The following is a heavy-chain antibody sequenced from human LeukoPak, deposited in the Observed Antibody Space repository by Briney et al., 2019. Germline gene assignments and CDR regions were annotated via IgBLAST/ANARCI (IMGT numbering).Heavy chain of an antibody. CDR3: ARGLDSSGSYDY. Sequence: ASVKVSCKASGYTFTSYAMHWVRQAPGQRLEWMGWINAGNGNTKYSQKFQGRVTITRDTSASTAYMELSSLRSEDTAVYYCARGLDSSGSYDYWGQGTLVTVSS. V-gene: IGHV1-3*01. CDR2: INAGNGNT. D-gene: IGHD1-26*01. CDR1: GYTFTSYA. J-gene: IGHJ4*02.